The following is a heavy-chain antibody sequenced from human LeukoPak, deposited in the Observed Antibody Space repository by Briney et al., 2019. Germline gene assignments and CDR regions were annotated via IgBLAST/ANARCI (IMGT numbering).Heavy chain of an antibody. CDR1: GYTFTGYY. J-gene: IGHJ4*02. Sequence: ASVKVSCKASGYTFTGYYMHWVRQAPGQGLEWMGWINPNSGGTNYAQKFQGRVTMTTDTSTSTAYMELRSLRSDDTAVYYCARDQNWNYGMEYWGQGTLVTVSS. D-gene: IGHD1-7*01. CDR3: ARDQNWNYGMEY. V-gene: IGHV1-2*02. CDR2: INPNSGGT.